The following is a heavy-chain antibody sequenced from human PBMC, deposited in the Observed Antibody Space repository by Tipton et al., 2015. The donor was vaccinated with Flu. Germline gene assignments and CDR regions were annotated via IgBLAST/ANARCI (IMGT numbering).Heavy chain of an antibody. CDR1: GGSITGHY. Sequence: TLSLTCTVSGGSITGHYWSWIRQPPGKGLEWIGCISHSGRTYYNPSLKSRVTISVDTAKNQFSLRLTSVTAADTAVYHCARRDYSNYVSEPRNWFDSWGQGTLVTVSS. CDR2: ISHSGRT. D-gene: IGHD3-16*01. V-gene: IGHV4-59*08. J-gene: IGHJ5*01. CDR3: ARRDYSNYVSEPRNWFDS.